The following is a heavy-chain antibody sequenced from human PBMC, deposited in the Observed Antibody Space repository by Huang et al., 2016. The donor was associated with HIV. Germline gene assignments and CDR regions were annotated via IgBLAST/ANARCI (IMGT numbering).Heavy chain of an antibody. CDR1: TFRFGAYW. CDR3: ATKTAAMDI. V-gene: IGHV3-7*01. CDR2: IKQDEIEK. Sequence: VESGGRLVQPGGSIRLSCVGSTFRFGAYWMSWVRQSPGKGLEWVANIKQDEIEKYYVDSGKGRFNISRDNAKKVLFLEMNNVRVEDTATYYCATKTAAMDIWGQGTTVTVS. J-gene: IGHJ6*02. D-gene: IGHD1-7*01.